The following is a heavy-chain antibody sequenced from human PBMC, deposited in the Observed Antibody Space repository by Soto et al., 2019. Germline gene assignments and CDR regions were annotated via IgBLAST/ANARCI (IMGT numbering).Heavy chain of an antibody. CDR1: GFSFSIDN. CDR2: IISSGSFT. Sequence: GSLRLSCAASGFSFSIDNMNWIRQAPGKGLEWVSSIISSGSFTYYADSVKGRFTISRDNAKNTLYLQINSLRGEDTAVYYCAKAYCSSTSCYFYGLDVWGQGTTVTVSS. CDR3: AKAYCSSTSCYFYGLDV. D-gene: IGHD2-2*01. J-gene: IGHJ6*02. V-gene: IGHV3-21*04.